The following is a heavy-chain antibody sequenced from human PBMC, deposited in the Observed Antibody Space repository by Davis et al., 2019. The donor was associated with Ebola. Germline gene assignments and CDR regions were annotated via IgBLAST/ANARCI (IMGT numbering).Heavy chain of an antibody. CDR2: IHYSGST. D-gene: IGHD6-19*01. CDR3: ARGYASGWYVMRY. J-gene: IGHJ4*02. CDR1: GGSMNSYY. Sequence: PSETLSLTCTVSGGSMNSYYWTWIRQPPGKGLEWIGYIHYSGSTDYNPSLKSRITISVDTSKNQFSLNLSSVTAADTAVYYCARGYASGWYVMRYWGQGTLVTVSS. V-gene: IGHV4-59*01.